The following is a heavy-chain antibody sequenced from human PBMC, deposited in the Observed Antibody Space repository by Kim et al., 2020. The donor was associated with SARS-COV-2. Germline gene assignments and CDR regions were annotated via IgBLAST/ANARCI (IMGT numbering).Heavy chain of an antibody. J-gene: IGHJ5*02. CDR2: FDPEDGEI. D-gene: IGHD6-6*01. V-gene: IGHV1-24*01. CDR1: GFTLTYVS. CDR3: ATDQGRRWFDP. Sequence: ASVKVSCKVPGFTLTYVSIHWVRQAPGKGLEWMGGFDPEDGEIVYSQRFQGRVTMTEDTSTDTAYMELSSLRSDDTAVYFCATDQGRRWFDPWGQGTLVT.